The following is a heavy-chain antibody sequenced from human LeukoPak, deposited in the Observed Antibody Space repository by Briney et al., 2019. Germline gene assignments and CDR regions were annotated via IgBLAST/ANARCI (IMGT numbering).Heavy chain of an antibody. D-gene: IGHD3-3*01. CDR1: GDSVSSSSAA. CDR2: TYYTSKWYN. J-gene: IGHJ4*02. V-gene: IGHV6-1*01. CDR3: ARGSPSPYNFWSGYYSDY. Sequence: SQTLSLTCGISGDSVSSSSAAWVWIRQSPSRGLEWLGRTYYTSKWYNDYALSVKSRITINPDTSKNQFSLQLNSVTPDDTAVYYCARGSPSPYNFWSGYYSDYWGQGTLVTVSS.